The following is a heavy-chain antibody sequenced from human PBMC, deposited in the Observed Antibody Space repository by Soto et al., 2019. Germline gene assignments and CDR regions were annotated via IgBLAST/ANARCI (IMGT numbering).Heavy chain of an antibody. CDR1: GFTFSTYA. V-gene: IGHV3-23*01. Sequence: ELQLLESGGGLVQPGGSLRLSCAASGFTFSTYAMSWVRQAPGKGLEWVSAISDSGGSPYYADSVEGRFTISRDNSKNALFLQMSSLRAEDTALYFCAKAFRVAGIHSCDNWGQGTLLTVSS. CDR2: ISDSGGSP. J-gene: IGHJ4*02. D-gene: IGHD6-19*01. CDR3: AKAFRVAGIHSCDN.